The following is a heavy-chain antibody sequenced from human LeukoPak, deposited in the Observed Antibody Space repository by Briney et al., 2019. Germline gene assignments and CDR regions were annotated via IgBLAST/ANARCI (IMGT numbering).Heavy chain of an antibody. J-gene: IGHJ4*01. Sequence: SETLSLTCTVSGGSISSYYWSWIRQPPGKGLEWIGYIYYSGSTKYNPSLKSRVTISVDTSKNQFSLKLSSVAAADTAVYYCASLFPIAGGNSAERDPFDYWGHGTVVTVSS. D-gene: IGHD4-23*01. CDR3: ASLFPIAGGNSAERDPFDY. V-gene: IGHV4-59*01. CDR1: GGSISSYY. CDR2: IYYSGST.